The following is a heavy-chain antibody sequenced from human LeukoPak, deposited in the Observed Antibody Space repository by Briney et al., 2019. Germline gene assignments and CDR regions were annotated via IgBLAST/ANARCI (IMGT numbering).Heavy chain of an antibody. J-gene: IGHJ5*02. D-gene: IGHD6-13*01. CDR1: GYTLTELS. CDR2: FDPEDGET. CDR3: ARVQGSWYEENWFDP. V-gene: IGHV1-24*01. Sequence: ASVKVSCKVSGYTLTELSMHWVRQAPGKGLEWMGGFDPEDGETIYAQKFQGRVTMTEDTSTDTAYMELSSLRSEDTAVYYCARVQGSWYEENWFDPWGQGTLVTVSS.